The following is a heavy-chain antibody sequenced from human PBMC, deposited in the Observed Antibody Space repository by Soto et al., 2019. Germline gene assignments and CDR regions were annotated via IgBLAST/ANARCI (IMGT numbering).Heavy chain of an antibody. V-gene: IGHV1-18*01. D-gene: IGHD6-13*01. Sequence: QVQLVQSGAEVKKPGASVKVSCKASGYTFTSYGISWVRQAPGQGLEWMGWISAYNGNTNYAQKLQGRVTMTTDTSTSTAYMELCSLRSDDTAVYYCARDYGPLGYIAAATDGMDVWGQGTTVTVSS. CDR2: ISAYNGNT. CDR1: GYTFTSYG. J-gene: IGHJ6*02. CDR3: ARDYGPLGYIAAATDGMDV.